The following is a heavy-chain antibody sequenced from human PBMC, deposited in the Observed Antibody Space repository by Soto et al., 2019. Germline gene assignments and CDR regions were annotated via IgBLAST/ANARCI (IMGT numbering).Heavy chain of an antibody. CDR3: ARDSRFLGYTEIRYYGMDV. V-gene: IGHV1-69*13. CDR1: GGTFSSYA. D-gene: IGHD2-15*01. J-gene: IGHJ6*02. Sequence: SVKVSCKASGGTFSSYAISWVRQAPGQGLEWMGGIIPIFGTANYAQKFQGRVTITADESTSTAYMELSSLRSEDTAVYYCARDSRFLGYTEIRYYGMDVWGQGTTVTVSS. CDR2: IIPIFGTA.